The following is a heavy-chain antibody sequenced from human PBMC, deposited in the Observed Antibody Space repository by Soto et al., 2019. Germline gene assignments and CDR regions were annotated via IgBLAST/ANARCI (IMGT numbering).Heavy chain of an antibody. CDR2: ISRSGGST. D-gene: IGHD3-10*01. V-gene: IGHV3-23*01. Sequence: EVQLLESGGGLVQPGGSLRLSCAASGFTFSSYAMSWVRQAPGKGLEWVSAISRSGGSTYYADSVKGRFTISRDNSKNTLYLQMNSLRAEDTAVYYCATDSGVWSSEGYFDYWGQGTLVTVSS. CDR3: ATDSGVWSSEGYFDY. J-gene: IGHJ4*02. CDR1: GFTFSSYA.